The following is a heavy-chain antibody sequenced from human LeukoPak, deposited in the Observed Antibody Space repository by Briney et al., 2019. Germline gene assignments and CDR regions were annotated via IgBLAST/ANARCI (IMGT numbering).Heavy chain of an antibody. CDR1: GGSFSGYY. CDR3: ARGNSGSYYSAVYFYYMDV. D-gene: IGHD1-26*01. V-gene: IGHV4-59*10. J-gene: IGHJ6*03. CDR2: IYASGST. Sequence: SETLSLTCAVYGGSFSGYYWSWIRQPPGKGLEWIGRIYASGSTNYNPSLKSRVTMSLDTPKNQFSLKLTSVTAADTAVYYCARGNSGSYYSAVYFYYMDVWGKGTTVTVSS.